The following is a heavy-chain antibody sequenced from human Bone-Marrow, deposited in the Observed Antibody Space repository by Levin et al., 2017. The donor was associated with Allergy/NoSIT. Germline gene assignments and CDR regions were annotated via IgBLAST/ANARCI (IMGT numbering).Heavy chain of an antibody. Sequence: HPGGSLRLSCAASGFTFSSYGMHWVRQAPGKGLEWVAVIWYDGSNKYYADSVKGRFTISRDNSKNTLYLQMNSLRAEDTAVYYCAREAGGIVVVTNPIDYYGMDVWGQGTTVTVSS. D-gene: IGHD3-22*01. CDR3: AREAGGIVVVTNPIDYYGMDV. CDR1: GFTFSSYG. CDR2: IWYDGSNK. J-gene: IGHJ6*02. V-gene: IGHV3-33*01.